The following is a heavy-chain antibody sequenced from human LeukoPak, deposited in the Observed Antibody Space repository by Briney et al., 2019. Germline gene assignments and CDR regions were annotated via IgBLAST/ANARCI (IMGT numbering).Heavy chain of an antibody. D-gene: IGHD3-3*01. J-gene: IGHJ3*02. CDR1: GYTFSTSW. CDR3: TRNRVGVLEWLSRWDAFDI. CDR2: IYPGDSDT. V-gene: IGHV5-51*01. Sequence: GESLKIFCKASGYTFSTSWIGWVRQMPGKGLEWMGIIYPGDSDTRYSPSFQGQVTISVDTSITTAYLQWSSLKASDTAMYYCTRNRVGVLEWLSRWDAFDIWGQGKMVTVST.